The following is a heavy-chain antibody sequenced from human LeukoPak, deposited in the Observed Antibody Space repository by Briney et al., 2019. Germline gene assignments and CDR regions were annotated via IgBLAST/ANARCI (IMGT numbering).Heavy chain of an antibody. CDR2: ISYDGSNK. V-gene: IGHV3-33*05. D-gene: IGHD1-26*01. J-gene: IGHJ5*02. Sequence: GSLRLSCAASGFTFSSYGMHWVRQAPGKGLEWVAVISYDGSNKYYADSVKGRFIISRDNSKNTLYLQMNSLRAEDTAVYYCAKDYEPLVGVHRWGDWFDPWGQGTLVTVSS. CDR1: GFTFSSYG. CDR3: AKDYEPLVGVHRWGDWFDP.